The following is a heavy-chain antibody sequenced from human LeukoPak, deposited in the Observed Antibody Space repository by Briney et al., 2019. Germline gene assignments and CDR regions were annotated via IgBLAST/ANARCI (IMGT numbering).Heavy chain of an antibody. Sequence: GESLKISCKGSGYSFTSYWIGWVRQMPGKGLEWMGIIYPGDSDTRYSPSFQGQVTISADKSISTAYLQWSSLKVSDTAMYYCARHHGIMVRGVASRAFDIWGQGTMVTVSS. CDR2: IYPGDSDT. V-gene: IGHV5-51*01. J-gene: IGHJ3*02. D-gene: IGHD3-10*01. CDR3: ARHHGIMVRGVASRAFDI. CDR1: GYSFTSYW.